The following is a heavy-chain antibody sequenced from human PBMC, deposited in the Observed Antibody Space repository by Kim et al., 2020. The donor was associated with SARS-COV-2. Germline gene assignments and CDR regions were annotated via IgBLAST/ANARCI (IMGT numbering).Heavy chain of an antibody. V-gene: IGHV7-4-1*02. Sequence: ASVKVSCKASGYTFTSYAMNWVRQAPGQGLAWLGWINTNTGNPTYAQGFTGRFVFSLDTSVSTAYLQISSLKAEDTAVYYCAREFLGFGSYNWFDPWGQGTLVTVSS. J-gene: IGHJ5*02. D-gene: IGHD3-10*01. CDR1: GYTFTSYA. CDR2: INTNTGNP. CDR3: AREFLGFGSYNWFDP.